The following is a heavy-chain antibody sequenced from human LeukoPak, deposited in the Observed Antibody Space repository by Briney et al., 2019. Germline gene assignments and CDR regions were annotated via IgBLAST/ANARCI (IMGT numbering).Heavy chain of an antibody. J-gene: IGHJ3*02. D-gene: IGHD3-22*01. CDR3: ATKDSSGYPSWFDAFDT. CDR2: FDPEDGET. CDR1: GYTLTELS. V-gene: IGHV1-24*01. Sequence: AASVKVSCKVSGYTLTELSMHWVRQAPGKGLEWMGGFDPEDGETIYAQKFQGRVTMTEDTSTDTAYMELSSLRSEDTAVYYCATKDSSGYPSWFDAFDTWGQGTMVTVSS.